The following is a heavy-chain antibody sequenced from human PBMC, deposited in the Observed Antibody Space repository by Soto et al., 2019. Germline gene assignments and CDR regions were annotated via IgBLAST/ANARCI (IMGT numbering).Heavy chain of an antibody. CDR1: GFTFSSYA. CDR2: RSYDGSNK. CDR3: ARATVVTFGFDY. Sequence: QVQLVESGGGVVQPGRSLRLSCAASGFTFSSYAMHWVRQAPGKGLEWVAVRSYDGSNKYYADSVKGRFTISRDNSKNTLYLQMNSLRAEDTAVYYCARATVVTFGFDYWGQGTLVTVSS. V-gene: IGHV3-30-3*01. D-gene: IGHD2-15*01. J-gene: IGHJ4*02.